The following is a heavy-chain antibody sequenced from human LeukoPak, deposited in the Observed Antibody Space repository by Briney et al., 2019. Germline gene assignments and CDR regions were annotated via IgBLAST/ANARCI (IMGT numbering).Heavy chain of an antibody. CDR3: ARVSREYYFDY. Sequence: PSETLSLTCTVSGGSISSGGYYWSWIRQHPGKGLEWIGYIYYSGSTYYNPSLKSRVTISVDTSKNQFSLKLSSVTAADTAVYYCARVSREYYFDYWGQGTLVTVSS. CDR2: IYYSGST. J-gene: IGHJ4*02. CDR1: GGSISSGGYY. V-gene: IGHV4-31*03.